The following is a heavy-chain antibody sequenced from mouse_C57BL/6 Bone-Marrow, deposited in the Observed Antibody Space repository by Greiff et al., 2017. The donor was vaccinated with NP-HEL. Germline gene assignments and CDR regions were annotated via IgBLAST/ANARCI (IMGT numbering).Heavy chain of an antibody. CDR1: GYTFTSYW. CDR3: AREGPYYDYSFAY. Sequence: VQLQQPGAELVKPGASVKLSCKASGYTFTSYWMHWVKQRPGQGLEWIGMIHPNSGSTNYNEKFKSKATLTVDKSSSTAYMQLSSLTSEDSAVYYCAREGPYYDYSFAYWGQGTLVTVSA. J-gene: IGHJ3*01. D-gene: IGHD2-4*01. V-gene: IGHV1-64*01. CDR2: IHPNSGST.